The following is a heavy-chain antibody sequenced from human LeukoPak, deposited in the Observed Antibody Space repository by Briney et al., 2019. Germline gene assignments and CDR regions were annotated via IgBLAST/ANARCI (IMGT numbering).Heavy chain of an antibody. V-gene: IGHV3-73*01. D-gene: IGHD4-17*01. CDR3: TRHHGDYDWGVFDY. J-gene: IGHJ4*02. CDR2: RSKANSYAT. Sequence: PGGSLRLSCAASGFTFSSYGMHWVRQASGKGLEWVGRRSKANSYATAYAASVKGRFTISRDDSKNTAYLQMNSLKTEDTAVYYCTRHHGDYDWGVFDYWGQGTLVTVSS. CDR1: GFTFSSYG.